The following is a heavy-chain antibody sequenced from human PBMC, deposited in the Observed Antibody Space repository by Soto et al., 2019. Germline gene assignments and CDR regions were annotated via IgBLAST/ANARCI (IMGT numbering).Heavy chain of an antibody. J-gene: IGHJ4*02. CDR1: GFTFNNYA. CDR2: IRNSGGFT. D-gene: IGHD1-26*01. CDR3: AKDYFETKGPYFSDY. Sequence: VQLLESGGGLVQPGGSLRLSCAASGFTFNNYAMNWVRQAPGKGLEWVSAIRNSGGFTYYADSVKGRFTISRDNSKNTLYLHMNSLRAEDTALYYCAKDYFETKGPYFSDYWAQGTLVTVSS. V-gene: IGHV3-23*01.